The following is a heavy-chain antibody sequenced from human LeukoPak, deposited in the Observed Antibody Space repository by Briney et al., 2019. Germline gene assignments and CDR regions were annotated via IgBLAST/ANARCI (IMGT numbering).Heavy chain of an antibody. CDR3: AKKGLVETTDLRAFDY. CDR2: ISSGGSGI. J-gene: IGHJ4*02. Sequence: TGGSLRLSCATSGFAFGDYDMTWVRQAPGKGLEWVSGISSGGSGILYADSVKGRFTLSRDNAKNTLSLQMNSLRAEDTAVYFCAKKGLVETTDLRAFDYWGQGTLVTVSS. D-gene: IGHD1-26*01. V-gene: IGHV3-23*01. CDR1: GFAFGDYD.